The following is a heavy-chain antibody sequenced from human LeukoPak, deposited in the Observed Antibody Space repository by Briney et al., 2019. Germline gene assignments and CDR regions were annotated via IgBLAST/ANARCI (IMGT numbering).Heavy chain of an antibody. CDR3: AKQITMVRGVIIRDFDY. Sequence: PGGSLRLSCASSRFTVSGNYMTWVRQAPGKGLEWVSAISGSGGNIYYGDSVEGRFTISRDNSKNTLYLQMNSLRAEDTAVYYCAKQITMVRGVIIRDFDYWGQGTLVTVSS. J-gene: IGHJ4*02. CDR2: ISGSGGNI. D-gene: IGHD3-10*01. CDR1: RFTVSGNY. V-gene: IGHV3-23*01.